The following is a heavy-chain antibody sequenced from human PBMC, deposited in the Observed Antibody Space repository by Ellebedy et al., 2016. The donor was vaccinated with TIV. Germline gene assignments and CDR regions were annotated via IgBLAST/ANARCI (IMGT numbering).Heavy chain of an antibody. Sequence: SETLSLXCTVSGGSISSSSYYWGWIRQPPGKGLEWIGYIYYSGSTNYNPSLKSRVTISVDTSKNQFSLKLSSVTAAGTALYYCARVGYSGSHPPGRTFDIWGQGTMVTVSS. CDR3: ARVGYSGSHPPGRTFDI. V-gene: IGHV4-61*05. J-gene: IGHJ3*02. D-gene: IGHD1-26*01. CDR1: GGSISSSSYY. CDR2: IYYSGST.